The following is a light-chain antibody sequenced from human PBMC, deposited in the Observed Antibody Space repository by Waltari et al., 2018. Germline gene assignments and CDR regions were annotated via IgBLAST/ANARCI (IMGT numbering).Light chain of an antibody. CDR2: DFS. J-gene: IGLJ3*02. V-gene: IGLV2-14*01. Sequence: QSALTQPTSVSGSPGQSITISCTGTSRDVGFYNYVSWYQQYPGQVPQLLIYDFSDRPSGVSSRFSGSKSGNTASLTISGLQADDEADYYCNSYTGSSSWVFGGGTKVTVL. CDR1: SRDVGFYNY. CDR3: NSYTGSSSWV.